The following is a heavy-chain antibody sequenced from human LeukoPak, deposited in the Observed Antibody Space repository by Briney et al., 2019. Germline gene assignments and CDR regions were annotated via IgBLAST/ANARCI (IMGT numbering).Heavy chain of an antibody. CDR3: ARDQYDSSGPDAFDI. D-gene: IGHD3-22*01. Sequence: PGGSLRLSCAAPGFPFSSYWMSWVRQAPGKGLEGVANIKQDGSEKYYVDSVKGRFTISRDNAKNSLYLQMNSLRAEDTAVYYCARDQYDSSGPDAFDIWGQGTMVTVSS. CDR1: GFPFSSYW. CDR2: IKQDGSEK. V-gene: IGHV3-7*01. J-gene: IGHJ3*02.